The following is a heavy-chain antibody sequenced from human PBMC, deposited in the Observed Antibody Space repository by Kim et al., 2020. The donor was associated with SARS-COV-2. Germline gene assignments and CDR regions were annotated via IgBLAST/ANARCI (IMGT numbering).Heavy chain of an antibody. V-gene: IGHV3-74*01. D-gene: IGHD1-1*01. Sequence: FADFGKGRFSISRDNSKRTLDLQMNSLRAEDSGVYYCAGGPESNGHLLEYWGQGTLVTVSS. CDR3: AGGPESNGHLLEY. J-gene: IGHJ4*02.